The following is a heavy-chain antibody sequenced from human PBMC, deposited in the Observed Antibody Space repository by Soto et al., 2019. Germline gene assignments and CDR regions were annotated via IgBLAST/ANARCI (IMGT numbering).Heavy chain of an antibody. J-gene: IGHJ5*02. D-gene: IGHD3-22*01. CDR2: IYWDEDK. CDR1: GFSLSTSGVG. V-gene: IGHV2-5*02. CDR3: ARRVNYDSSRFDP. Sequence: QITLKESGPTLVKPTQTLTLTCTFSGFSLSTSGVGVGWIRQPPGKALEWLALIYWDEDKRYSPSLKSRLTITKDTTTNQAVLTMTKIDPVDTAPSYCARRVNYDSSRFDPWGQGTLVTVSS.